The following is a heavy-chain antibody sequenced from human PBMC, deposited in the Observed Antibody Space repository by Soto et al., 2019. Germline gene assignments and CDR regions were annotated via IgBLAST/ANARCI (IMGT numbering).Heavy chain of an antibody. J-gene: IGHJ2*01. D-gene: IGHD1-26*01. CDR2: FNAGNGNT. CDR1: GYTFTSYA. Sequence: QVQLVQSGAEVKKPGASVKVSCKASGYTFTSYAMHWVRQAPGQRLEWMGWFNAGNGNTKYSQKFQGRVTITRDTPASTAYMQLRSLRSEETAVYFCARGGSLDWYFDLWGRGTLVTVSS. V-gene: IGHV1-3*01. CDR3: ARGGSLDWYFDL.